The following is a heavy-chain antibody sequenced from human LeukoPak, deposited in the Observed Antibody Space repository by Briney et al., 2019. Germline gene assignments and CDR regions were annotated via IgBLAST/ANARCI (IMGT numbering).Heavy chain of an antibody. D-gene: IGHD4-17*01. V-gene: IGHV3-73*01. CDR1: GFTFSGSA. Sequence: GSLKLSCAASGFTFSGSAMHWVRHASGKGLEWIGRIRSKANSYATAYAASVKGRFTISRDDSKKTAYLQMNSLKTEDTAVYYCATWDYGDSETFDFWGQGTMVTVSS. CDR2: IRSKANSYAT. J-gene: IGHJ3*01. CDR3: ATWDYGDSETFDF.